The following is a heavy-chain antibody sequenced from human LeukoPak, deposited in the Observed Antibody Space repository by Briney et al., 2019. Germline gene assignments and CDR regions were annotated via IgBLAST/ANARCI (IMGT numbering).Heavy chain of an antibody. D-gene: IGHD2-15*01. CDR3: ARELGCSGGSCYSDGAFDI. CDR1: GGSISSYY. CDR2: IYYSGST. J-gene: IGHJ3*02. Sequence: PSETLSLTCTVSGGSISSYYWSWIRQPPGKRLEWIGYIYYSGSTNYNPSLKSRVTISVDTSKNQFSLKLSSVTAADTAVYYCARELGCSGGSCYSDGAFDIWGQGTMVTVSS. V-gene: IGHV4-59*01.